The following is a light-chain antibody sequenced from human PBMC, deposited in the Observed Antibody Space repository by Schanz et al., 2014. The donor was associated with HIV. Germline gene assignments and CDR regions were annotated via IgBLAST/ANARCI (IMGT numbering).Light chain of an antibody. CDR1: QSVSSN. J-gene: IGKJ5*01. CDR2: GAS. Sequence: PGERATLSCRASQSVSSNLAWYQQRPGQAPRLLIYGASTRVTGIPARFSGSGSGTEFTLTISSLQSEDFASYFCQQTYNTSITFGQGTRLEIK. CDR3: QQTYNTSIT. V-gene: IGKV3-15*01.